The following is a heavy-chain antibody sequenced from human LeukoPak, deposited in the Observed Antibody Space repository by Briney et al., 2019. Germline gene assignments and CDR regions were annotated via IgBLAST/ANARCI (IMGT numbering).Heavy chain of an antibody. V-gene: IGHV4-34*01. CDR2: VSPDGYD. Sequence: SETLSLTCAVSGVSLTDYYWSWIRQSPGRGLEWIGEVSPDGYDKYNPSLKSRVSISVDRSDNQMSLRLSSVTAADTAIYYCARIRCVSGPEICYNHWAQGSLVTVS. CDR1: GVSLTDYY. J-gene: IGHJ5*02. CDR3: ARIRCVSGPEICYNH. D-gene: IGHD2-8*01.